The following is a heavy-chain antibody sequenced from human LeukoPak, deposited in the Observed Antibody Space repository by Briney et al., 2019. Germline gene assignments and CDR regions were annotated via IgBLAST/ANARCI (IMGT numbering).Heavy chain of an antibody. D-gene: IGHD2-2*01. J-gene: IGHJ3*02. CDR2: ISSSSAHI. CDR1: GISFNTYG. CDR3: TSRYCTTTNCYSFDN. V-gene: IGHV3-21*01. Sequence: GESLRLSCAASGISFNTYGMNWVRQAPGKGLEWVSSISSSSAHIFYADSVKGRFSISRDNAKNSLYLQMNSLRVEDTAVYYCTSRYCTTTNCYSFDNWGQGTMVTVSS.